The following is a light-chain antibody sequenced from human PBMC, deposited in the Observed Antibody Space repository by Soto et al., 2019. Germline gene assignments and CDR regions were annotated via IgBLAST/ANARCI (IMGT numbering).Light chain of an antibody. CDR3: QQYIDWPPRFT. V-gene: IGKV3-15*01. Sequence: EIVMLPAPATLSMSPGERVTLSCRASQSVSNKLAWYQRKPGQAPSLLIFDASTRATGIPTRFSGNGSGTEFTLSISSLQSEDIAIYYCQQYIDWPPRFTFGQGTRLEIK. J-gene: IGKJ5*01. CDR1: QSVSNK. CDR2: DAS.